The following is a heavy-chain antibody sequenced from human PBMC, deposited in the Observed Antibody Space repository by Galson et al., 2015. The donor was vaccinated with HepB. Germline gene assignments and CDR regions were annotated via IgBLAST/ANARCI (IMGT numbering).Heavy chain of an antibody. CDR2: FDPEDGET. Sequence: SVKVSCKVSGYALTELSMHWVRQAPGKGLEWMGGFDPEDGETIYAQKFQGRVTMTEDTSTDTAYMELSSLRSEDTAVYYCATGAWAYYGSGLGYWGQGTLVTVSS. D-gene: IGHD3-10*01. CDR1: GYALTELS. J-gene: IGHJ4*02. V-gene: IGHV1-24*01. CDR3: ATGAWAYYGSGLGY.